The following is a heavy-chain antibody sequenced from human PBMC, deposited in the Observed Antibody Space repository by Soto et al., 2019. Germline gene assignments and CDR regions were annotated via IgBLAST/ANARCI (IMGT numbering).Heavy chain of an antibody. CDR3: TTDGHYYDSSGYYYLLDY. CDR2: IKSKTDGGTT. CDR1: GFTFSNAW. V-gene: IGHV3-15*01. D-gene: IGHD3-22*01. J-gene: IGHJ4*02. Sequence: GGSLRLSCAASGFTFSNAWMSWVRQAPGKGLEWVGRIKSKTDGGTTDYAAPVKGRFTISRDDSKNTLYLQTNSLKTEDTAVYYCTTDGHYYDSSGYYYLLDYWGQGTLVTVSS.